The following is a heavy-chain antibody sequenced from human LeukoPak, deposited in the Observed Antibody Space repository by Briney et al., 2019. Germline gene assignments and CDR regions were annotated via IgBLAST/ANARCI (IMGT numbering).Heavy chain of an antibody. J-gene: IGHJ4*02. D-gene: IGHD3-10*01. Sequence: SETLSLTCTVSGGSISSYYWSWIRQPPGKGLEWIGYIYYSGSTNYNPSLKSRVTISVDTSKNQFSLKLSSVTAADTAVYYCARGKFAEAVLGAESFWGQGTLVTVSS. CDR3: ARGKFAEAVLGAESF. V-gene: IGHV4-59*01. CDR1: GGSISSYY. CDR2: IYYSGST.